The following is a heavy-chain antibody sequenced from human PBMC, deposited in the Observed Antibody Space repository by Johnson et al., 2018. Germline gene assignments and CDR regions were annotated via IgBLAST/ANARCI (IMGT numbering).Heavy chain of an antibody. V-gene: IGHV3-72*01. D-gene: IGHD1-7*01. J-gene: IGHJ6*03. Sequence: VQLVQSGGGLVQPGGSLRLSCAAAGFHFSDHYMDWVRQAPGKGLEWVGRTRNKANRYTTENAASVKGRFTITRDDSKNSLYPQMNSLKNEETALDYLAREGSQREAGTTLYYYYYMDVWGKGTTVTVSS. CDR1: GFHFSDHY. CDR2: TRNKANRYTT. CDR3: AREGSQREAGTTLYYYYYMDV.